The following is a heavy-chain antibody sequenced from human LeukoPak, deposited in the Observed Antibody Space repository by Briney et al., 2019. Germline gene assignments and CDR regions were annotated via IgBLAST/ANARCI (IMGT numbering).Heavy chain of an antibody. CDR2: MNSDGSGT. V-gene: IGHV3-74*01. J-gene: IGHJ6*02. CDR3: ARGRYYGMDV. Sequence: GGSLRLSCAASGFTFSTYWMRWARQAPGKGLVWVSGMNSDGSGTSYADSVKGRFTISRDNAKNTLSLQVNSLRAEDTAVYFCARGRYYGMDVWGQGTTVTVSS. CDR1: GFTFSTYW.